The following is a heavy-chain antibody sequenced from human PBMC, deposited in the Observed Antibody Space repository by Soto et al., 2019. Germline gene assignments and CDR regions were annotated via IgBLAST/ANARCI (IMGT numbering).Heavy chain of an antibody. V-gene: IGHV3-23*01. CDR1: GFTFSSYA. Sequence: EVQLLESGGGLVQPGGSLRLSCAASGFTFSSYAMSWVRQAPGKGLEWVSAISGSGGSKYYADSVKGRFTISRDNSKKPLYLQMNSLRAEDTAVYYCAKASGWFGEFDYWGQGTLVTVSS. J-gene: IGHJ4*02. D-gene: IGHD3-10*01. CDR3: AKASGWFGEFDY. CDR2: ISGSGGSK.